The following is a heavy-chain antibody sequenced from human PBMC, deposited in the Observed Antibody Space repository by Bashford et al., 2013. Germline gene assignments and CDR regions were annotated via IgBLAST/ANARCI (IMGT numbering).Heavy chain of an antibody. CDR1: GFTFNNAW. Sequence: HSGGSLRLSCAASGFTFNNAWMFWVRQAPGKGLEWVGFIRSNPYGGTTESAASVKGRFTFSRDDSKSIAYLQMNSLKTEDTAVYYCSRGARRLTPVLLDYWGQGTPVTVSS. J-gene: IGHJ4*02. V-gene: IGHV3-49*04. CDR2: IRSNPYGGTT. CDR3: SRGARRLTPVLLDY. D-gene: IGHD3-16*01.